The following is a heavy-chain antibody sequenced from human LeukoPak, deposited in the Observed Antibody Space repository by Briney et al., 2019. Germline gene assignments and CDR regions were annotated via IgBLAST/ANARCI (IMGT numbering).Heavy chain of an antibody. V-gene: IGHV3-7*04. D-gene: IGHD6-13*01. Sequence: VGSLRLSCAASGFTFSSYWMSWVRQAPGKGLEWVANIKQDGSERYYVDSVKGRFTISRDNAKNSLYLQMNSLRAEDTAVYYCARAILVAVGTEDYWGQGTLVTVSS. CDR3: ARAILVAVGTEDY. J-gene: IGHJ4*02. CDR2: IKQDGSER. CDR1: GFTFSSYW.